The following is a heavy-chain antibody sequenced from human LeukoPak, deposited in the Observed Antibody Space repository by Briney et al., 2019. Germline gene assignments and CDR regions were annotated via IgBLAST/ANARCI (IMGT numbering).Heavy chain of an antibody. CDR2: VNPNSGGT. J-gene: IGHJ6*03. Sequence: ASVKVSCKASGYTFTSYGISWVRQAPGQGLEWMGWVNPNSGGTNYAQKFQGRVTMTRDTSISTAYMELSRLRSDDTAVYYCASYGDKSFYMDVWGKGTTVTVSS. V-gene: IGHV1-2*02. D-gene: IGHD7-27*01. CDR1: GYTFTSYG. CDR3: ASYGDKSFYMDV.